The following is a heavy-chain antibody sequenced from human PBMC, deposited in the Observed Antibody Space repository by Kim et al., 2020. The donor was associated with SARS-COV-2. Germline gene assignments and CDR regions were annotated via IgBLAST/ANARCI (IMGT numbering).Heavy chain of an antibody. Sequence: SETLSLTCAVYGGSFSGYYWSWIRQPPGKGLEWIGEINHSGSTNYNPSLKSRVTISVDTSKNQFSLKLSSVTAADTAVYYCARGRSSSSWHYYYYGMDVWGQGTMVTVSS. CDR2: INHSGST. CDR1: GGSFSGYY. CDR3: ARGRSSSSWHYYYYGMDV. D-gene: IGHD6-13*01. V-gene: IGHV4-34*01. J-gene: IGHJ6*02.